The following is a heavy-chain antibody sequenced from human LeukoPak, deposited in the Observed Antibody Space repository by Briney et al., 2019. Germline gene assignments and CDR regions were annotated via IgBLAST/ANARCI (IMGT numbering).Heavy chain of an antibody. CDR3: ARSPWGDFWSGSCFDY. D-gene: IGHD3-3*01. V-gene: IGHV1-69*05. Sequence: SVKVSCKASGGTFSSYAISWVRQAPGQGLEWMGRIIPIFGTANYAQKFQGRVTITTDESTSTAYMELSSLRSEDTAVYYCARSPWGDFWSGSCFDYWGQGTLVTVSS. CDR1: GGTFSSYA. J-gene: IGHJ4*02. CDR2: IIPIFGTA.